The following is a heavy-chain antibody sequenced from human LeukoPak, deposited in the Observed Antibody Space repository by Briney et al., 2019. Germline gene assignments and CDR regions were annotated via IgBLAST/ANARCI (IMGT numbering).Heavy chain of an antibody. Sequence: SVKVSCKASGGTFSSYAISWVRQAPGQGLEWMGRIIPILGIANYAQKFQGRVTITADKSTSTAYMELSSLRSEDTAVYYCARDEQLWSRINDYWGQGTLVTVSS. D-gene: IGHD5-18*01. CDR2: IIPILGIA. CDR3: ARDEQLWSRINDY. J-gene: IGHJ4*02. V-gene: IGHV1-69*04. CDR1: GGTFSSYA.